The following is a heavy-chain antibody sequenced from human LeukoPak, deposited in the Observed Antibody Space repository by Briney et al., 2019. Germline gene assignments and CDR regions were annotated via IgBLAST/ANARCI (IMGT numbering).Heavy chain of an antibody. Sequence: GESLKTSCKGSGYRFTSYWIGWVRQMPGKGLEWMGIIYPGDSDTRYSPSFQGQVTISADKSISTAYLQWSSLKASDTAMYYCARQDGYDILTGRNYYYYGMDVWGQGTTVTVSS. CDR3: ARQDGYDILTGRNYYYYGMDV. D-gene: IGHD3-9*01. CDR1: GYRFTSYW. J-gene: IGHJ6*02. CDR2: IYPGDSDT. V-gene: IGHV5-51*01.